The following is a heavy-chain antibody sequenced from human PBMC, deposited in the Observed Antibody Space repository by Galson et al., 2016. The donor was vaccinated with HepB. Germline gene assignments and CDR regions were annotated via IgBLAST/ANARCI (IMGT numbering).Heavy chain of an antibody. CDR2: IWYDGSNK. D-gene: IGHD3-22*01. CDR1: GFTFSSYG. V-gene: IGHV3-33*01. J-gene: IGHJ4*02. CDR3: ARNSGSFLLGY. Sequence: SLRLSCAASGFTFSSYGMHWVRQAPGKGLEWVAIIWYDGSNKYYADSVKCRFTISRDNSKNTLYLQMNSLRSEDTAVYYCARNSGSFLLGYWGQGTRVTVSS.